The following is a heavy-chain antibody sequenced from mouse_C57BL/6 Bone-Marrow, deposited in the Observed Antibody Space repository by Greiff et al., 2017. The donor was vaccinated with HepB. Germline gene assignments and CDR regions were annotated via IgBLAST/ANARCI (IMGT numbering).Heavy chain of an antibody. CDR2: IDPSDSYT. CDR1: GYTFTSYW. V-gene: IGHV1-50*01. D-gene: IGHD3-3*01. CDR3: AREGLGRY. J-gene: IGHJ3*01. Sequence: QVQLQQPGAELVKPGASVKLSCKASGYTFTSYWMQWVKQRPGQGLEWIGEIDPSDSYTNYNQKFKGKATLTVDTSSSTAYMQLSSLTSEDSAVYYCAREGLGRYWGQGTLVTVSA.